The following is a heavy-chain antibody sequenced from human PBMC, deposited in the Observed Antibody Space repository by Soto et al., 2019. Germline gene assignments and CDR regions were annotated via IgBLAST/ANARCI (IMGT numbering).Heavy chain of an antibody. J-gene: IGHJ4*02. Sequence: PGESLQISCKGSGYSFTSYWIGWVRQMPGKGLEWMGIIYLGDSDTRYSPSFQGQVTISADKSISTAYLQWSSLKASDTAMYYCARQTYCSSTSCYTVESWGQGTLVTVSS. V-gene: IGHV5-51*01. CDR1: GYSFTSYW. CDR3: ARQTYCSSTSCYTVES. CDR2: IYLGDSDT. D-gene: IGHD2-2*02.